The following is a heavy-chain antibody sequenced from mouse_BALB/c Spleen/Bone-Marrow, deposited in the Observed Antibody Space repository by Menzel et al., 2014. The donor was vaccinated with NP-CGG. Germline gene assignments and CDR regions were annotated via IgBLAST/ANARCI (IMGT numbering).Heavy chain of an antibody. CDR1: GFTFTDYY. V-gene: IGHV7-3*02. Sequence: EVNLVNTGLGSVHPWVSLRLSCATSGFTFTDYYMNWVRQPPGKALEWLGFIRNKANGYTTEYSASVKSRFTISRDNSQNILYLQMNTLRADDSATYYCARDKGRVFFDYWGQTATLAISS. CDR2: IRNKANGYTT. J-gene: IGHJ2*01. CDR3: ARDKGRVFFDY.